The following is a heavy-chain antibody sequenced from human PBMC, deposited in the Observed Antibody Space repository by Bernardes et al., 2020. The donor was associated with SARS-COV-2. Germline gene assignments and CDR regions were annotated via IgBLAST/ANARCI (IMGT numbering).Heavy chain of an antibody. CDR3: ARDLRYSYGPYYYYGMDV. CDR1: GGSISSGSYY. D-gene: IGHD5-18*01. V-gene: IGHV4-61*02. CDR2: IYTSGST. J-gene: IGHJ6*02. Sequence: SLTCTVSGGSISSGSYYWSWIRQPAGKGLEWIGRIYTSGSTNYNPSLKSRVTISVDTSKNQFSLKLSSVTAADTAVYYCARDLRYSYGPYYYYGMDVWGQGTTVTVSS.